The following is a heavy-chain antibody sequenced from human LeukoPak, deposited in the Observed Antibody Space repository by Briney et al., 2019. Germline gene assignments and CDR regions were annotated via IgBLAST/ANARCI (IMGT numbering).Heavy chain of an antibody. J-gene: IGHJ5*02. Sequence: GSLRLSCAASGFTVSSNYMSWVRQAPGKGLEWVSVIYSGGSTYYADSVKGRFTISRDNSKNTLYLQMNSLRAEDTAVYYCARALTGPSGNNWFDPWGQGTLATVSS. V-gene: IGHV3-53*01. CDR2: IYSGGST. CDR1: GFTVSSNY. D-gene: IGHD7-27*01. CDR3: ARALTGPSGNNWFDP.